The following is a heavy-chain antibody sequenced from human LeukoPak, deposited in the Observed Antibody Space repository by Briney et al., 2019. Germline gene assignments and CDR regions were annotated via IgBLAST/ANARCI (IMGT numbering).Heavy chain of an antibody. CDR3: ARLSSWYGYFDY. J-gene: IGHJ4*02. D-gene: IGHD6-13*01. CDR1: GFTVSSDY. V-gene: IGHV3-53*01. Sequence: PGGSLRLSCAASGFTVSSDYMSWVRQAPGRGLEWVSVIYSGDSPYYADSVKGRFTISRDNSKNTLYLQMNSLRAEDTAVYYCARLSSWYGYFDYWGQGTLVTVSS. CDR2: IYSGDSP.